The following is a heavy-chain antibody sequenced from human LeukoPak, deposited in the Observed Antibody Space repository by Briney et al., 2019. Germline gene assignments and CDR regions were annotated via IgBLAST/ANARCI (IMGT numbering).Heavy chain of an antibody. CDR1: GFTFSSYV. CDR3: AKDPTVTPYYFDY. Sequence: GALRPSCAASGFTFSSYVMSWVRQAPGKGLEWVSAISGSGGSTYYADSVKGRFTISRDNSKNTLYLQMNSLRAEDTAVYYCAKDPTVTPYYFDYWGQGALVTVSS. CDR2: ISGSGGST. V-gene: IGHV3-23*01. J-gene: IGHJ4*02. D-gene: IGHD4-17*01.